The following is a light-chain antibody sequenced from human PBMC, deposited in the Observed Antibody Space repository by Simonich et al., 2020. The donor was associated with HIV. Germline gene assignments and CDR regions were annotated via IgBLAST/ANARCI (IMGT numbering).Light chain of an antibody. CDR1: SSNSGNNY. J-gene: IGLJ7*01. CDR3: GTWDSSLSAGV. Sequence: QSVLTQPPSVSAAPGQKVTISCSGSSSNSGNNYVSWYQQLPGTAPKLLISDNNKRPSGIPDRFSGSTSGTSATLGITGLQTGDEADYYCGTWDSSLSAGVFGGGTQLTVL. CDR2: DNN. V-gene: IGLV1-51*01.